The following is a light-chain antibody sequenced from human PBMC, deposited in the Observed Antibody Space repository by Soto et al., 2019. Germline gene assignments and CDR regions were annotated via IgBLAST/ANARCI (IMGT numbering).Light chain of an antibody. CDR2: KAS. CDR1: QSITGW. Sequence: DIQMTQSPSTLSASVGDRVTITCRASQSITGWLAWFQQKPGKAPKLLISKASSLQSGVPSRFSASGSGTEFTLTISSLQPDDFATYYCQQYNPYSPWTFGQGTKVDIK. J-gene: IGKJ1*01. V-gene: IGKV1-5*03. CDR3: QQYNPYSPWT.